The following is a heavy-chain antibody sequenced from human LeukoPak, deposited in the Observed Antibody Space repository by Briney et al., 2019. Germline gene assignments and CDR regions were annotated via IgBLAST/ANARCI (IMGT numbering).Heavy chain of an antibody. CDR1: GFNFRSYG. Sequence: GALRLSCAAAGFNFRSYGMHWLRQAPGKGLEWVSSISSTSSYIYYADSVKGRFTISRDNARNSLFLQGHSLRAEDTAVYYCARDVGSHPEYFQHWGQGTLVTVSS. V-gene: IGHV3-21*06. CDR3: ARDVGSHPEYFQH. J-gene: IGHJ1*01. CDR2: ISSTSSYI. D-gene: IGHD1-26*01.